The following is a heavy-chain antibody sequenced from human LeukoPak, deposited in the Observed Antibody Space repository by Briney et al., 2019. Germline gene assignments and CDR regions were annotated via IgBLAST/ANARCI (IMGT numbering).Heavy chain of an antibody. D-gene: IGHD1-26*01. CDR2: IESKNDGGTT. CDR1: GFTFNNAW. V-gene: IGHV3-15*04. CDR3: TTDRVHSEKWYYFEY. J-gene: IGHJ4*02. Sequence: PGGSLRLSCTASGFTFNNAWMSWVRQVPGRGLEWVGRIESKNDGGTTDYAAPVKGRFTISRDDSKNTLYLQMNSLKTEDTDVYYCTTDRVHSEKWYYFEYWGQGTLVTGSS.